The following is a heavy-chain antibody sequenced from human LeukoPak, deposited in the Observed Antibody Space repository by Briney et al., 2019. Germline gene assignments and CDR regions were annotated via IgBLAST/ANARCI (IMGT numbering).Heavy chain of an antibody. CDR1: GYTFRSYA. Sequence: GGSLRLSCGASGYTFRSYALGWVRQAPGKGLEWVSGINGNGDSTFYRDSVRGRFTISRDFSKNTLYLQMRRLRAEDTALYYCAKGLGYSVYDLPDFWGQGTLVTVSS. V-gene: IGHV3-23*01. J-gene: IGHJ4*02. CDR2: INGNGDST. CDR3: AKGLGYSVYDLPDF. D-gene: IGHD5/OR15-5a*01.